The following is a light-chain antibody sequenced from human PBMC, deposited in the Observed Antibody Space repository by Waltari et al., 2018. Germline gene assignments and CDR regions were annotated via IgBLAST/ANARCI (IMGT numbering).Light chain of an antibody. CDR3: AAWDDSLSGPV. V-gene: IGLV1-47*01. J-gene: IGLJ2*01. Sequence: SVLTQPPSASGTPGQRVTISCSGSSPNTGSNYVYGYQQLPGTAPKLLIYRNNQRPSGVPARFSGSKSGTSASLAISGLRSEDEADYYCAAWDDSLSGPVFGGGTKLTVL. CDR1: SPNTGSNY. CDR2: RNN.